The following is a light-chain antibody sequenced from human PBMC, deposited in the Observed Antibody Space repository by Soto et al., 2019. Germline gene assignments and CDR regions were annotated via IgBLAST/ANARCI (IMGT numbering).Light chain of an antibody. V-gene: IGKV1-5*01. CDR1: QSIDSW. J-gene: IGKJ4*01. CDR2: DAS. Sequence: IQMTQFPSSLSASLADRFTITCRASQSIDSWLAWYQQKPGKAPKLLMYDASSLESGVSSRFSGSGSGTEFTLIISSLQPDDFATYYCQQYKTSLLTFGGGTKVDIK. CDR3: QQYKTSLLT.